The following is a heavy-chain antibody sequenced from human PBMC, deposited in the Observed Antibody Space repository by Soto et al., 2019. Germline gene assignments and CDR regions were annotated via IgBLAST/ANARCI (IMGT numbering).Heavy chain of an antibody. CDR1: GFTFSSYG. V-gene: IGHV3-33*01. CDR3: ARDPQQWLLYGMDV. Sequence: PGGSLRLSCAASGFTFSSYGMHWVRQAPGKGLEWVAVIWYDGSNKYYADSVKGRFTISRDNSKNTLYLQMNSLRAEDTAVYYCARDPQQWLLYGMDVWGQGTTVTVSS. D-gene: IGHD6-19*01. CDR2: IWYDGSNK. J-gene: IGHJ6*02.